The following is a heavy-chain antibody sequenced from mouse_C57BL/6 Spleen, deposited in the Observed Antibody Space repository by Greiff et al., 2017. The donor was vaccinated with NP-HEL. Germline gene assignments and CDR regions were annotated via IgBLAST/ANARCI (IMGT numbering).Heavy chain of an antibody. V-gene: IGHV1-63*01. J-gene: IGHJ4*01. D-gene: IGHD2-1*01. Sequence: QVQLQQSGAELVRPGTSVKMSCKASGYTFTNYWIGWVKQRPGHGLEWIGDIYPGGGYTNYNEKFKGKATLTADKSSSTAYMQFSSLTSEDSAIYYCARSQGNYEAMDYWGQGTSVTVSS. CDR2: IYPGGGYT. CDR3: ARSQGNYEAMDY. CDR1: GYTFTNYW.